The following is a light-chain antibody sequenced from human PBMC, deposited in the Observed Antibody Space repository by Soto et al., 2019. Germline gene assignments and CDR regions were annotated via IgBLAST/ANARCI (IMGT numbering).Light chain of an antibody. Sequence: QSALTQPASVSGSPGQSITISCTGTSSDVGGYNYVSWYQQHPGKAPKLMIYEVSNRPSGVSNSFSGSKSGYTASLTISGLQTEDEADYYCSSYTSSNTLVVFGGGTQLTVL. J-gene: IGLJ2*01. CDR3: SSYTSSNTLVV. CDR1: SSDVGGYNY. V-gene: IGLV2-14*01. CDR2: EVS.